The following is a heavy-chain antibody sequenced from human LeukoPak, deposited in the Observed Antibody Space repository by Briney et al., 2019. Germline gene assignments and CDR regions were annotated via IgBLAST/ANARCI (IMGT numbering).Heavy chain of an antibody. CDR2: IRSKANSYAT. V-gene: IGHV3-73*01. CDR1: GFTFSGSA. CDR3: TREYDFWSGYRYYYYYYYMDV. Sequence: PGGSLRLSCAASGFTFSGSAMHWVRQASGKGLEWVGRIRSKANSYATAYAASGKGRFTISRDDSKNTAYLQMNSLKTEDTAVYYCTREYDFWSGYRYYYYYYYMDVWGKGTTVTVSS. J-gene: IGHJ6*03. D-gene: IGHD3-3*01.